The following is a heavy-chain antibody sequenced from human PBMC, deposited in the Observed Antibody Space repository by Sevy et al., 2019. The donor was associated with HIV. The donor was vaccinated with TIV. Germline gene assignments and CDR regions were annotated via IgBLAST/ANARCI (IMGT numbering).Heavy chain of an antibody. J-gene: IGHJ4*02. CDR3: ARTRDYYDSSGYGY. Sequence: SETLSLTCTVSGGSISSSSYYWGWTRQPPGKGLEWIGSIYYSGSTYYNPSLKSRVTISVDTSKNQFSLKLSSVTAADTAVYYCARTRDYYDSSGYGYWGQGTLVTVSS. D-gene: IGHD3-22*01. CDR1: GGSISSSSYY. V-gene: IGHV4-39*01. CDR2: IYYSGST.